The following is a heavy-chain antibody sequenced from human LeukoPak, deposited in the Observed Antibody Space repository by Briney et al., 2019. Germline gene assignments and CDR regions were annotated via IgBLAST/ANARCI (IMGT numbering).Heavy chain of an antibody. CDR2: IYPKTGGT. Sequence: ASVTVSWKASGYTFTGYYLHWVRQAPGQGLEWMGWIYPKTGGTSYAQKFQGRVTMTRDTSISTAYMELIGLRSDDTAVYYCAGPWDQVGFDPWGQGTLVSVSS. CDR3: AGPWDQVGFDP. D-gene: IGHD1-26*01. CDR1: GYTFTGYY. V-gene: IGHV1-2*02. J-gene: IGHJ5*02.